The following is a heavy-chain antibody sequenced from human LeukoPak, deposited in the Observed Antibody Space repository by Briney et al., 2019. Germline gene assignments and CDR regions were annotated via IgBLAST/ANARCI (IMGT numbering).Heavy chain of an antibody. CDR3: AKYLLTSGAARSFDI. J-gene: IGHJ3*02. V-gene: IGHV3-23*01. CDR1: GFTFSSYA. CDR2: ISGSGGST. Sequence: GGSLGLSCAASGFTFSSYAMSWVRQAPGKGLEWVSAISGSGGSTYYADSVKGRFTISRDNSKNTLYLQMTSLRAEDTAIYYCAKYLLTSGAARSFDIWGQGTMVTVSS.